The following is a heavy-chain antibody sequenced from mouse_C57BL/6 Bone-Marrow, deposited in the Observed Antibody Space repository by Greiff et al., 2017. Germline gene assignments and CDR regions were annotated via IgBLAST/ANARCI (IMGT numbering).Heavy chain of an antibody. V-gene: IGHV1-59*01. CDR1: GYPFTSYG. CDR3: ATYGSSAFDY. J-gene: IGHJ2*01. D-gene: IGHD1-1*01. Sequence: QVQLKQPGAELVRPGPSVNLSCTASGYPFTSYGLHWVNQRPGQGLEWIGVFDPSVSYTNYNQKLKGRATLTVDTSSSAAYMQLSSLTSEDSAVYYCATYGSSAFDYWGQGTTLTVSS. CDR2: FDPSVSYT.